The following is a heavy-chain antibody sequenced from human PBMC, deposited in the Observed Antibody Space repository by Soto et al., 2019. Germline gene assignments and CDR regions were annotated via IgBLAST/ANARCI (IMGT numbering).Heavy chain of an antibody. CDR1: GGSISSGGYY. D-gene: IGHD1-26*01. V-gene: IGHV4-31*03. CDR2: IYYSGST. Sequence: QVQLQESGPGLVKPSQTLSLTCTVSGGSISSGGYYWSWIRQHPGKGLEWIGYIYYSGSTYYNPSLKSRVTISVDTSKNQFSLKLSSVTAADTAVYYCARDRVGATKYYYYYGMDVWGQGTTVTVSS. CDR3: ARDRVGATKYYYYYGMDV. J-gene: IGHJ6*02.